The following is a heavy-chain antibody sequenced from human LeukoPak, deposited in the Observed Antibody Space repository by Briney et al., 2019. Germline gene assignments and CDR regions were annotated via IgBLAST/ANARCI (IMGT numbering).Heavy chain of an antibody. J-gene: IGHJ6*03. D-gene: IGHD3-16*01. Sequence: ASVKVSCKASGYTFTGYYMHWVRQAPGQGLEWMGWMNPNSGNTGYAQKFQGRVTITRNTSISTAYMELSSLRSEDTAVYYCARGPSTLIGYYMDVWGKGTAVTVSS. CDR2: MNPNSGNT. CDR1: GYTFTGYY. CDR3: ARGPSTLIGYYMDV. V-gene: IGHV1-8*03.